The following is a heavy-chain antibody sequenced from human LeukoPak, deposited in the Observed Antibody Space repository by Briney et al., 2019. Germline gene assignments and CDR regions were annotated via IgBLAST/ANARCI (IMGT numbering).Heavy chain of an antibody. CDR2: IYSGGST. CDR3: VVSSGWYYFDY. V-gene: IGHV3-53*01. CDR1: GFTVSSNY. D-gene: IGHD6-19*01. J-gene: IGHJ4*02. Sequence: GGSLRLSCAASGFTVSSNYMSWVRQAPGKGLEWVSVIYSGGSTYYADSVKGRFTISRDNSKNTLYLQMNSLRAEDTAVYYCVVSSGWYYFDYWGQGTLVTVSS.